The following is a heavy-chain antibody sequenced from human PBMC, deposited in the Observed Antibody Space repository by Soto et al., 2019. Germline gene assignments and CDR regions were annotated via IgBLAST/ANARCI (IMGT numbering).Heavy chain of an antibody. CDR1: GFTFSSYG. D-gene: IGHD2-15*01. Sequence: QVQLVESGGGVVQPGRSLRLSCAASGFTFSSYGMHWVRQAPGKGLEWVAVISYDGSNKYYADSVKGRFTISRDNSKNTLYLQMNSLRAEDTAVYYCAKDSGDIVVVAAARYGMDVWGQGTTVTVSS. CDR2: ISYDGSNK. V-gene: IGHV3-30*18. CDR3: AKDSGDIVVVAAARYGMDV. J-gene: IGHJ6*02.